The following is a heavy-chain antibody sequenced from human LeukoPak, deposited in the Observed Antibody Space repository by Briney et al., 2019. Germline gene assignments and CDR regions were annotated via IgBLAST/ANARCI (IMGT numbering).Heavy chain of an antibody. D-gene: IGHD2-15*01. CDR2: IQYDGSTT. CDR3: ARALVADVTLNALDI. J-gene: IGHJ3*02. V-gene: IGHV3-74*01. CDR1: GFSFSSYW. Sequence: GGSLRLSCAASGFSFSSYWMHWVRQVPGKGLVWVARIQYDGSTTNYADSVKGRFTISRDNAKKTLYVQMNSLRAEDTAVYYCARALVADVTLNALDIWGQGTMVTVSS.